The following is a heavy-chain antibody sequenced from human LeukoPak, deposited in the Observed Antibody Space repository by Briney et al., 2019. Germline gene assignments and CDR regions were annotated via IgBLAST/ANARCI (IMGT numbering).Heavy chain of an antibody. V-gene: IGHV1-2*02. CDR2: INPNSGDT. CDR3: ARGIAARAGWFDP. J-gene: IGHJ5*02. D-gene: IGHD6-6*01. CDR1: GYTFTGYY. Sequence: ASVKVSCKASGYTFTGYYMHWVRQAPGQGLEWMGRINPNSGDTNYAQKFQGRVTMTRDTSISTAYMELSRLRSDDTAVYYCARGIAARAGWFDPWGQGTLVTVSS.